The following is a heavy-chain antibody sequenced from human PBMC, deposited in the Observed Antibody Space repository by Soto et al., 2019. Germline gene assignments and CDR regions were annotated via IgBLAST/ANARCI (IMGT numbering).Heavy chain of an antibody. V-gene: IGHV3-53*04. CDR3: ARGVFGQPDS. Sequence: EVQLVESGGGMVQPGGSLRLSCVASGISVKSNYMNWVRQAPGKGLEWVSIMYSGGSTYYADSVKGEVTISRHNSKDSLYRQMNSLIIEDTARYDCARGVFGQPDSWGQGTLVIVSS. CDR2: MYSGGST. CDR1: GISVKSNY. J-gene: IGHJ4*02. D-gene: IGHD3-16*01.